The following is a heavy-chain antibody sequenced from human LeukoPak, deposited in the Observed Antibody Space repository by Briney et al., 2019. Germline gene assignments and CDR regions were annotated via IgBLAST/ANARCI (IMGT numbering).Heavy chain of an antibody. CDR3: ARGPLRGYSGYDWGYYYYHMDV. CDR2: INHSGST. D-gene: IGHD5-12*01. Sequence: SETLSLTCAVYGGSFSGYYWSWIRQPPGKGLEWIGEINHSGSTNYNPSLKSRVTISVDTSKNQFSLKLSSVTAADTAVYYCARGPLRGYSGYDWGYYYYHMDVWGKGTTVTVSS. J-gene: IGHJ6*03. V-gene: IGHV4-34*01. CDR1: GGSFSGYY.